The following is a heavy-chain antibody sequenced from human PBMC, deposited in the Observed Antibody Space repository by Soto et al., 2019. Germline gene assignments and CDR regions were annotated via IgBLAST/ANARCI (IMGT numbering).Heavy chain of an antibody. CDR2: IYYSAST. J-gene: IGHJ5*02. Sequence: TSETLSLTCTVSGGSISSYYWSWIRQPPGKGLEWIGYIYYSASTNYNPSLKSRVTISVDTSKNQFSLKLSSVTAADTAVYYCARIGLSDWFDPWGQGTLVTVSS. V-gene: IGHV4-59*12. CDR1: GGSISSYY. D-gene: IGHD3-10*01. CDR3: ARIGLSDWFDP.